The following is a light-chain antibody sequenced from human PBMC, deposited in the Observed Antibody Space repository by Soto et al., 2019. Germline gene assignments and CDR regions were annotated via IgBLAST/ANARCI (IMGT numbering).Light chain of an antibody. J-gene: IGLJ2*01. Sequence: QSVLTQPPSASGTPGQRVTISCSGSSSSIGSNTVTWYQQLPGTAPKLLIYGHNQRPSGVPDRFSGSKSGTSASLAISGLQSEDEADYYCAVWDDSLNARVFGGGTQLTVL. CDR3: AVWDDSLNARV. V-gene: IGLV1-44*01. CDR1: SSSIGSNT. CDR2: GHN.